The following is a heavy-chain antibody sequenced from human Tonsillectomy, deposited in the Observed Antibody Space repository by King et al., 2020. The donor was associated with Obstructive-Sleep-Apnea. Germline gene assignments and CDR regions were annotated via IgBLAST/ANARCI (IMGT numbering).Heavy chain of an antibody. Sequence: VQLVQSGAEVKKPGSSVKVSCKASGGTFSSYAISWVRQAPGQGLEWMGGIIPIFGTANYAQKFQGRVTITADESTSTAYMELSGLRSEDTAVYYCARDPTYYDFWSGYRGDYYGMDVWGQGTTVTVSS. V-gene: IGHV1-69*01. D-gene: IGHD3-3*01. J-gene: IGHJ6*02. CDR3: ARDPTYYDFWSGYRGDYYGMDV. CDR1: GGTFSSYA. CDR2: IIPIFGTA.